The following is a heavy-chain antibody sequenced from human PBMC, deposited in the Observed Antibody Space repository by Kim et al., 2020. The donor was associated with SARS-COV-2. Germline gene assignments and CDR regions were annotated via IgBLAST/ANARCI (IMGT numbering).Heavy chain of an antibody. J-gene: IGHJ4*02. CDR3: ARYLLHCTNGVCLYYFDY. CDR1: GYSFTSYW. V-gene: IGHV5-10-1*01. D-gene: IGHD2-8*01. Sequence: GESLKISCKGSGYSFTSYWISWVCQMPGKGLEWMGRIDPSDSYTNYSPSFQGHVTISADKSISTAYLQWSSLKASDTAMYYCARYLLHCTNGVCLYYFDYWGQGTLVTVSS. CDR2: IDPSDSYT.